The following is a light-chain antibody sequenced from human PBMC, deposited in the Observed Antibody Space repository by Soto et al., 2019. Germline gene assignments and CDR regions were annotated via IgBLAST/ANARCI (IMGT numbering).Light chain of an antibody. CDR3: TSYTSYSTLDV. Sequence: QSALTQPASVSGSPGQSITISCTGTSSDVGGYNYVSWYQQHPDKAPKLMIYEVSNRPSGVSNRFSGSKSGHTASLTISGLQSVDEADYFCTSYTSYSTLDVFGTGTKLTVL. J-gene: IGLJ1*01. CDR1: SSDVGGYNY. V-gene: IGLV2-14*01. CDR2: EVS.